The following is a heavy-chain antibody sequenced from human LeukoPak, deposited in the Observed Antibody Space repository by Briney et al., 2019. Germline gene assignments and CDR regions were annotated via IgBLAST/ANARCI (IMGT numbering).Heavy chain of an antibody. V-gene: IGHV3-11*01. Sequence: PGGSLRLSCAATGFTFSDYYMSWIRQAPGKGLEGVSYISSSGSTIYYADSVKGRFTISRDNAKNSLYLQMNSLRAEDTAVYYCARDRYSGSYPLDYWGQGTLVTVSS. D-gene: IGHD1-26*01. CDR3: ARDRYSGSYPLDY. J-gene: IGHJ4*02. CDR1: GFTFSDYY. CDR2: ISSSGSTI.